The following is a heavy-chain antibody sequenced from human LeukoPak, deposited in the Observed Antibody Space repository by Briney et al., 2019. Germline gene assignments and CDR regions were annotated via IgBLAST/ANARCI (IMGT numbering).Heavy chain of an antibody. Sequence: PGGSLRLSCAASGLSFSFYAMSWVRQAPGKGREGVSSISGGGAGTYYANSVRGRFTISRDNSKNTLYLQMNRLRAEDTALYHCAKDFVRYNIQFDYWGQGALVTVSS. CDR2: ISGGGAGT. V-gene: IGHV3-23*01. CDR1: GLSFSFYA. CDR3: AKDFVRYNIQFDY. D-gene: IGHD1-1*01. J-gene: IGHJ4*02.